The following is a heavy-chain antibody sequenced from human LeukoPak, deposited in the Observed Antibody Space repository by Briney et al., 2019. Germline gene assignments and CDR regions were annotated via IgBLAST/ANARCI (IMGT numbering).Heavy chain of an antibody. CDR2: ISYDGSNK. V-gene: IGHV3-30-3*01. J-gene: IGHJ3*02. Sequence: PGGSLRLSCAASGFTFSSYAMHWIRQAPGKGLEWVAVISYDGSNKYYADSVKGRFTISRDNSKNTLYLQMNSLRAEDTAVYYCARDPTIYLSVTFDIWGQGTMVTVSS. CDR3: ARDPTIYLSVTFDI. CDR1: GFTFSSYA. D-gene: IGHD3-9*01.